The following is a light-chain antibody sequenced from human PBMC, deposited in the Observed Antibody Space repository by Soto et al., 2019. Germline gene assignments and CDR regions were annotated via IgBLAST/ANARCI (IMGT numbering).Light chain of an antibody. V-gene: IGKV3-15*01. Sequence: EILVTQSPATLSLSPGERATLSCRASERLTGNLAWYQHKPGQAPRLLIYEVSTRATYIPARFSGRGSRTEFTLTISSLQSEDSAVYFCQQYQDWPRTFGQGTKVDIK. J-gene: IGKJ1*01. CDR2: EVS. CDR1: ERLTGN. CDR3: QQYQDWPRT.